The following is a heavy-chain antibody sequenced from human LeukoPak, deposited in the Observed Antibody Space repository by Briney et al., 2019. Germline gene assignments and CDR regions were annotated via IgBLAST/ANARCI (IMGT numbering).Heavy chain of an antibody. Sequence: PSQTLSLTCAVSGGSIGSGGFSWSWIRLPPGKGLEGIGYIYHSGITYYNPSLKSRVTISIDRSKNQFSLTLSSVTAADTAVYYCARGSGFYYGSGSPPTAVDVWGQGTTVTVSS. J-gene: IGHJ6*02. D-gene: IGHD3-10*01. CDR1: GGSIGSGGFS. V-gene: IGHV4-30-2*01. CDR2: IYHSGIT. CDR3: ARGSGFYYGSGSPPTAVDV.